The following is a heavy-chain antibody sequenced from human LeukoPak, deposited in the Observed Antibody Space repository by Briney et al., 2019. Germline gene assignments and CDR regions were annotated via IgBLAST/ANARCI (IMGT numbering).Heavy chain of an antibody. D-gene: IGHD3-3*01. CDR2: IYYSGST. CDR3: ARVTYDFWSGALNAFDI. J-gene: IGHJ3*02. Sequence: PSETLSLTCTVSGGSISSYYWSWIRQPPGKGLEWIGYIYYSGSTNYNPSLKNRVTISVDTSKNQFSLKLSSVTAADTAVYYCARVTYDFWSGALNAFDIWGQGTMVTVSS. V-gene: IGHV4-59*01. CDR1: GGSISSYY.